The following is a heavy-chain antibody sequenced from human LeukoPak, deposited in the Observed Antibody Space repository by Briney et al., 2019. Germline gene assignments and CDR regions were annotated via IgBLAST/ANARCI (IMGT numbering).Heavy chain of an antibody. J-gene: IGHJ5*02. D-gene: IGHD3-10*01. CDR3: ARGLPMVRGVINWFDP. CDR1: GGSFSGYY. CDR2: INHSGST. V-gene: IGHV4-34*01. Sequence: SETLSLTCAVYGGSFSGYYWSWIRQPPGKGLEWIGEINHSGSTNYNPSLKSRVTISVDTSENQFSLKLSSVTAADTAVYYCARGLPMVRGVINWFDPWGQGTLVTVSS.